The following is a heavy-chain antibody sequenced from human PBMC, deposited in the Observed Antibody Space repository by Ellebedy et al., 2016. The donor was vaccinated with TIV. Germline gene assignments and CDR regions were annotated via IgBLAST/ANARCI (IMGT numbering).Heavy chain of an antibody. CDR1: GGPLRNYA. Sequence: ASVKVSCKASGGPLRNYAISWVRQAPGQGLEWMGGIMAMFGTAHYAQKFQGRVTITADEFATTAYMELKSLRSDDTDGYYCAKMGTYHYASWFDTWGQGTLVTVSS. V-gene: IGHV1-69*13. CDR3: AKMGTYHYASWFDT. J-gene: IGHJ5*02. D-gene: IGHD5-12*01. CDR2: IMAMFGTA.